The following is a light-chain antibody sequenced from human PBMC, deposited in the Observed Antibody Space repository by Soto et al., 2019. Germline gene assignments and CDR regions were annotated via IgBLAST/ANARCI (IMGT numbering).Light chain of an antibody. J-gene: IGKJ4*01. Sequence: EIVLTQSPGTLSLSPGERATLSCRASQSVSSSYLAWYQQKPGQPPKLLIYWASTRESGVPDRFSGSGSGTDFTLTISSLQAEDVAVYYCQQYYSTPLTFGGGTKVDIK. CDR1: QSVSSSY. V-gene: IGKV4-1*01. CDR3: QQYYSTPLT. CDR2: WAS.